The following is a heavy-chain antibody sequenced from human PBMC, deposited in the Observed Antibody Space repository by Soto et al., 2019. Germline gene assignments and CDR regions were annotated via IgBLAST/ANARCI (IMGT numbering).Heavy chain of an antibody. D-gene: IGHD4-17*01. J-gene: IGHJ3*02. CDR2: IYHTGST. V-gene: IGHV4-59*08. CDR3: ARTSNRMTTVRGEAFDI. Sequence: ASETLSLTCTVSGGSISSYYWSWIRQPPGKGLEWIGYIYHTGSTNYNPSLKSRVTISVDTSKNQFSLKLSSVTAADTAVYYCARTSNRMTTVRGEAFDIWGQGTMFTVSS. CDR1: GGSISSYY.